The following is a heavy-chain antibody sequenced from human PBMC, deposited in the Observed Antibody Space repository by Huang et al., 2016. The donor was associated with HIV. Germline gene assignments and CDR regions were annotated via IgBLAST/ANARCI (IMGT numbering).Heavy chain of an antibody. CDR1: GFTFNKFD. Sequence: QVQLVESGGGVVQPGRSLRLSCAAFGFTFNKFDMHWVRQAPGKGLEWGAIISYDGSSKYHAESVKGRFTISRDNSKNTVYVQMNSLRVEDTAVYYCAKDGRGSGTYYDYFEYWGQGTLVTVSS. J-gene: IGHJ4*02. D-gene: IGHD1-26*01. CDR3: AKDGRGSGTYYDYFEY. V-gene: IGHV3-30*18. CDR2: ISYDGSSK.